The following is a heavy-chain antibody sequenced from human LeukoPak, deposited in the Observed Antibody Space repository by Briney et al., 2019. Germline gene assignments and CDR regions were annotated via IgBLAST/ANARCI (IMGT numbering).Heavy chain of an antibody. CDR3: AKVNILSGSDY. CDR1: GFTFSSYA. J-gene: IGHJ4*02. CDR2: ISYDGSNK. Sequence: GGSLRLSCAASGFTFSSYAMSWVRQAPGKGLEWVAVISYDGSNKYYADSVKGRFTISRDNSKNTLYLQMNSLRAEDTAVYYCAKVNILSGSDYWGQGTLVTVSS. D-gene: IGHD1-26*01. V-gene: IGHV3-30*18.